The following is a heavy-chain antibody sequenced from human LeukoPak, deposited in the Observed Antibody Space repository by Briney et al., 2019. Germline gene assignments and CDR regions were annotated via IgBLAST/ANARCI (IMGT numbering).Heavy chain of an antibody. CDR2: IIPIFGTA. CDR1: GGTFSSYV. CDR3: ARDPPYCTNGVCYLFDP. Sequence: SVKVSCKASGGTFSSYVISWVRQAPGQGLEWMGRIIPIFGTANYAQKFQGRVTITTDESTSTAYMELSSLRSEDTAVYYCARDPPYCTNGVCYLFDPWGQGTLVTVSS. J-gene: IGHJ5*02. D-gene: IGHD2-8*01. V-gene: IGHV1-69*05.